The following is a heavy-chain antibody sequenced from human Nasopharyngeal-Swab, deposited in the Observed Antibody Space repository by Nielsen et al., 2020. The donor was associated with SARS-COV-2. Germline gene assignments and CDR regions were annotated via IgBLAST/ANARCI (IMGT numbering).Heavy chain of an antibody. CDR1: GYTFTSYG. V-gene: IGHV1-18*01. J-gene: IGHJ4*02. D-gene: IGHD2-15*01. CDR3: ARDGTIYCSGGSCYYFDY. Sequence: ASVKVSCKASGYTFTSYGISWVRQAPGQGLEWMGWISAYNGNTNYAQKLQGRVTMTTDTSTSTAYMELRSLRSEDTAVYYCARDGTIYCSGGSCYYFDYWGQGTLVTVSS. CDR2: ISAYNGNT.